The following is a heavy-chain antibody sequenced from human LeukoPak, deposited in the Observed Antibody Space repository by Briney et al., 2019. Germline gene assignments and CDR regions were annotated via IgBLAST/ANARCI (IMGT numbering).Heavy chain of an antibody. CDR2: IKQDGSEK. J-gene: IGHJ4*02. D-gene: IGHD3-3*01. V-gene: IGHV3-7*03. Sequence: PGGSLRLSCVASGFSFNNYRMTWVRQAPGKGLEWVANIKQDGSEKQYVDSVKGRFAISRDNAKKSLYLQINTLRAEDTAVFYCARDQYDTWSRRGNFDSWGQGTLVIVSS. CDR1: GFSFNNYR. CDR3: ARDQYDTWSRRGNFDS.